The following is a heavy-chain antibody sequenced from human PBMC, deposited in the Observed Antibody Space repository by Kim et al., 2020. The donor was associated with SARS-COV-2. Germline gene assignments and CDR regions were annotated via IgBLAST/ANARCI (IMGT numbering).Heavy chain of an antibody. CDR3: ARGENYDSSSYFDY. J-gene: IGHJ4*02. V-gene: IGHV3-33*01. Sequence: ADSVKGRFTISRDNSKNTLYLQMNSLRAEDTAVYYCARGENYDSSSYFDYWGQGTLVTVSS. D-gene: IGHD3-22*01.